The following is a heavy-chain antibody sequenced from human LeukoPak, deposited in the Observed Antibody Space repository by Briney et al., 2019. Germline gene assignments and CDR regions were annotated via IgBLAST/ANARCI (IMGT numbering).Heavy chain of an antibody. CDR3: ARGATPHYYGSGSYYHFDY. CDR2: ISAYNGNT. Sequence: ASVKVSCKASGYTFTSYGISWVRQAPGQGLVWMGWISAYNGNTNYAQKLQGRVTMTTDTSTSTAYMELRSLRSDDTAVYYCARGATPHYYGSGSYYHFDYWGQGTLVTVSS. CDR1: GYTFTSYG. J-gene: IGHJ4*02. V-gene: IGHV1-18*01. D-gene: IGHD3-10*01.